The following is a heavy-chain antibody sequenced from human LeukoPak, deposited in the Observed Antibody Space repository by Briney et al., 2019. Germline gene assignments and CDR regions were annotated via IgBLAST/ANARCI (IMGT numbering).Heavy chain of an antibody. CDR1: GFTFSSYE. Sequence: GGSLRLSCAASGFTFSSYEMNWVRQAPGKGLEWVSYISSSGSTIYYADSVKGRFTISRDNAKNSLYLQMNSLRAEDTAVYYCARGGVRGVLLPVDYWGQGTLVTVSS. CDR2: ISSSGSTI. CDR3: ARGGVRGVLLPVDY. J-gene: IGHJ4*02. D-gene: IGHD3-10*01. V-gene: IGHV3-48*03.